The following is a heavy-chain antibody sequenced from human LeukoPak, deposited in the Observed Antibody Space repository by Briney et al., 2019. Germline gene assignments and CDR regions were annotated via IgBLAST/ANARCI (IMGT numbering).Heavy chain of an antibody. Sequence: ASVKVSCKASGYTFTGYYMHWVRQAPGQGLEWMGWINPNSGGTNYAQKFQGRVTMTRDTSISTAYMELSRLRSDDTAVYYCARAVGQIDCGGDCYTIGDFDYWGQGTLVTVSS. D-gene: IGHD2-21*02. CDR3: ARAVGQIDCGGDCYTIGDFDY. CDR1: GYTFTGYY. V-gene: IGHV1-2*02. J-gene: IGHJ4*02. CDR2: INPNSGGT.